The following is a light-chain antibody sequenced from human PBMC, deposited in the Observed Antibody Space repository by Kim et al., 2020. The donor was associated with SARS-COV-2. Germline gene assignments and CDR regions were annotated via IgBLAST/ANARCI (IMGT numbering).Light chain of an antibody. CDR1: QSVGSN. CDR2: GAS. Sequence: EIVMTQSPATLSVSPGERATVFCGASQSVGSNLAWYQQKPGQAPRLLIYGASTRAAGIPARFSGGGSGTDFTLTISSLQSEDFAVYYCQQYNNWPPATCGQGTKVEIK. V-gene: IGKV3-15*01. J-gene: IGKJ1*01. CDR3: QQYNNWPPAT.